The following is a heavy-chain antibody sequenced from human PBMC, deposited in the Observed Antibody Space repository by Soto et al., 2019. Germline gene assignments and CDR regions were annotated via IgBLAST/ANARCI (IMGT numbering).Heavy chain of an antibody. CDR3: ASIYDSSGYFYGNNWFDP. J-gene: IGHJ5*02. V-gene: IGHV4-31*03. CDR2: IYDSGST. CDR1: GASISSGDYY. D-gene: IGHD3-22*01. Sequence: QVQLQESGPGLVKPSQTLSLTCSVSGASISSGDYYWSWIRQHPGKGLEWIGYIYDSGSTYYNPSPKSRVTISVDKSKNQFSLKLSPVTAADTAVYYWASIYDSSGYFYGNNWFDPWGQGTLGTVSS.